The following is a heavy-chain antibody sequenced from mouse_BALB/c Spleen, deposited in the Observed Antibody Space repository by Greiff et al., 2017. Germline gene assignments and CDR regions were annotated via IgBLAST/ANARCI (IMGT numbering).Heavy chain of an antibody. CDR2: INPNNGGT. V-gene: IGHV1-18*01. CDR1: GYTFTDYN. CDR3: ARSPHGYSYAMDY. J-gene: IGHJ4*01. Sequence: EVQLQESGPELVKPGASVKIPCKASGYTFTDYNMDWVKQSHGKSLEWIGDINPNNGGTIYNQKFKGKATLTVDKSSSTAYMELRSLTSEDTAVYYCARSPHGYSYAMDYWGQGTSVTVSS. D-gene: IGHD2-3*01.